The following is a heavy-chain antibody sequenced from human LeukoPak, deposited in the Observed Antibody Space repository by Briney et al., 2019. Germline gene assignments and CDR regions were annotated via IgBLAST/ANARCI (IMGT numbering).Heavy chain of an antibody. D-gene: IGHD6-19*01. J-gene: IGHJ4*02. CDR1: GFTFDDYA. V-gene: IGHV3-9*01. CDR3: AKDTSGSSGWYYFDY. Sequence: GGSLRLSCAASGFTFDDYAMHWVRQAPGKGLEWVSGISWNSGSIGYADSVKGRFTISRDNAKNSLNLQMNSLRAGDTALYYCAKDTSGSSGWYYFDYWGQGTLVTVSS. CDR2: ISWNSGSI.